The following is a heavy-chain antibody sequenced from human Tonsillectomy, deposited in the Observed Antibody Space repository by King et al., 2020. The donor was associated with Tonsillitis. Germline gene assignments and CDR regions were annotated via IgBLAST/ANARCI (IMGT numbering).Heavy chain of an antibody. J-gene: IGHJ4*02. CDR3: ARDPPSSSWYSGGDY. Sequence: QLVQSGAEVKKPGSSVKVSCKASGGTFSSYAISWVRQAPGQGLEWMGRIIXXXGIXNYAQKFQGRVTITADKXTSTAYMELSSLRSEDTAVYYCARDPPSSSWYSGGDYWGQGTLVTVSS. CDR2: IIXXXGIX. CDR1: GGTFSSYA. D-gene: IGHD6-13*01. V-gene: IGHV1-69*09.